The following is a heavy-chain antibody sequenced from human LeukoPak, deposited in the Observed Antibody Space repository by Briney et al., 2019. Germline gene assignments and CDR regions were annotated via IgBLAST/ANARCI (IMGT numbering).Heavy chain of an antibody. D-gene: IGHD4-17*01. CDR2: IYHSGST. CDR1: GGSISSYY. Sequence: PSETLSLTCTVSGGSISSYYWSWIRQPPGKGLEWIGYIYHSGSTNYNPSLKSRVTISVDTSKNQFSLKLSSVTAADTAVYYCARTSTVTSHYYYYYGMDVWGQGTTVTVS. V-gene: IGHV4-59*01. J-gene: IGHJ6*02. CDR3: ARTSTVTSHYYYYYGMDV.